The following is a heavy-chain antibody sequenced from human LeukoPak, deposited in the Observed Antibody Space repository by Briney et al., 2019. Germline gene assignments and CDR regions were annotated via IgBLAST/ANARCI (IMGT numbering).Heavy chain of an antibody. Sequence: HPGGSLRLSCAASGFTFSSYEMNWVRRAPGKGLEWVSYISSSGRTIYYADSVKGRFTISRDNAKNSLYLQMNSLRAEDTAVYYCATSDSSSWYSIDYWGQGTLVTVSP. V-gene: IGHV3-48*03. CDR3: ATSDSSSWYSIDY. CDR1: GFTFSSYE. J-gene: IGHJ4*02. CDR2: ISSSGRTI. D-gene: IGHD6-13*01.